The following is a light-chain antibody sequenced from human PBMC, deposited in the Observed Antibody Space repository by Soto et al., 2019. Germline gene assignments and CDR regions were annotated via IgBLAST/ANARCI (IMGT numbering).Light chain of an antibody. CDR1: SSDVGGYNY. CDR2: DVS. CDR3: SSYTSSSTLLYV. V-gene: IGLV2-14*01. Sequence: QSALTQPASVSGSPGQSITFSCTGTSSDVGGYNYVSWYQQQQGKAPKLMIYDVSNRPSGVSNRFSGSKSGNTASLTISGLQAEDEADYYCSSYTSSSTLLYVFGTGTKVTVL. J-gene: IGLJ1*01.